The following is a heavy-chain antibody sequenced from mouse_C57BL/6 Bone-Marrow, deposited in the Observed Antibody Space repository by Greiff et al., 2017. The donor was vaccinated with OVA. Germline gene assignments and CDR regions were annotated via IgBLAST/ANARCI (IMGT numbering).Heavy chain of an antibody. V-gene: IGHV1-18*01. D-gene: IGHD2-1*01. CDR2: INPNNGGT. J-gene: IGHJ2*01. Sequence: VQLQQSGPELVKPGASVKIPCKASGYTFTDYNMDWVKQSHGKSLEWIGDINPNNGGTIYNQKFKGKATLTVDKSSSTAYMELRSLTSEDTAVYYCARNGIYYGNYGYYFDYWGQGTTLTVSA. CDR3: ARNGIYYGNYGYYFDY. CDR1: GYTFTDYN.